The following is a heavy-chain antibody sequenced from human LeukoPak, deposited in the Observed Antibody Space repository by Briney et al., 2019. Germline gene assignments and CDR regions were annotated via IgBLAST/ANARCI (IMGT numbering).Heavy chain of an antibody. CDR2: ISGSGGST. Sequence: PGGSLRLSCAASGFTVSSNYMSWVRQAPGKGLEWVSAISGSGGSTYYADSVKGRFTISRDNSKNTLYLQMNSLRAEDTAVYYCAKAGNLYSSSSYYFDYWGQGTLVTVSS. CDR3: AKAGNLYSSSSYYFDY. V-gene: IGHV3-23*01. CDR1: GFTVSSNY. J-gene: IGHJ4*02. D-gene: IGHD6-13*01.